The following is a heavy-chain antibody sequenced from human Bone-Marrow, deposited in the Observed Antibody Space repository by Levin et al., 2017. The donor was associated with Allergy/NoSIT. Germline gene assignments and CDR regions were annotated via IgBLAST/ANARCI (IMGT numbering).Heavy chain of an antibody. CDR2: ISSGGNTI. CDR3: ARGLYYYDSSGLEGFDI. V-gene: IGHV3-11*01. Sequence: SCAASGFTFSDYYMSWIRQAPGKGLEWVSYISSGGNTIYYAASVKGRFTISRDNAKKSLYLQMNSLRAEDTAVYFCARGLYYYDSSGLEGFDIWGQGTMVTVSS. D-gene: IGHD3-22*01. J-gene: IGHJ3*02. CDR1: GFTFSDYY.